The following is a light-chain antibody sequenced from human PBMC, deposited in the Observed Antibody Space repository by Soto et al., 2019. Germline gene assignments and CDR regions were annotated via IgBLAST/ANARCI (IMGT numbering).Light chain of an antibody. CDR1: QSVSSSY. CDR3: QQHGSSPYF. J-gene: IGKJ2*01. V-gene: IGKV3-20*01. CDR2: GAS. Sequence: EIVLTQSPGTLSLSPGERATLFCRASQSVSSSYLAWYQQTPGQAPRLLIYGASIRATGIPDRFSGSGSGTDFTLTISRLEPEDFAVYYCQQHGSSPYFFGQGTRLEIK.